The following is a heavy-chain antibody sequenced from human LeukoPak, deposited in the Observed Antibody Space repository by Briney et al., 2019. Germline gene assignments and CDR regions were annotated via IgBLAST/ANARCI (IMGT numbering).Heavy chain of an antibody. CDR2: IIPIFGTA. V-gene: IGHV1-69*05. Sequence: SVKVSCKASGGTFSSYAISWVRQAPGQGLEWMGGIIPIFGTANYAQKFQGRVTITTDESTSTAYMELSSLRSEDTAVYYCARAASFLPNYYYYYMDVWGKGTTVTVSS. J-gene: IGHJ6*03. CDR3: ARAASFLPNYYYYYMDV. CDR1: GGTFSSYA. D-gene: IGHD2/OR15-2a*01.